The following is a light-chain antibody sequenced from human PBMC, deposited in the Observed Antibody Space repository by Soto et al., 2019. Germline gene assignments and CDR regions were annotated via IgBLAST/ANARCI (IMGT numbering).Light chain of an antibody. CDR3: QQRNKWPPIFT. CDR1: QSVGSY. J-gene: IGKJ3*01. CDR2: DAS. Sequence: EIVLTQSPATLSLSPGERATLSCRASQSVGSYLAWYQQKPGRAPRLLIYDASSRSNGITARLSGSGSGTDFTLTISSLEPEDFGVYYCQQRNKWPPIFTFGPGTKVDFK. V-gene: IGKV3-11*01.